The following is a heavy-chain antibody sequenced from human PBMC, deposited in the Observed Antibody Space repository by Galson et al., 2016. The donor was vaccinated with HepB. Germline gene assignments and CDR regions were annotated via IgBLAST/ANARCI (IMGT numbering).Heavy chain of an antibody. Sequence: SVKVSCKDSGGTFNRNGISHGITWVRQAPGQGLEWMGEIIPVFGTANYAQNFQGRVTITANEFTSTAYMELSSLRSEDTAVYYCARTRPNNYYYNYGMDVWGQGTTVIVSS. CDR3: ARTRPNNYYYNYGMDV. V-gene: IGHV1-69*13. J-gene: IGHJ6*02. D-gene: IGHD6-6*01. CDR1: GGTFNRNG. CDR2: IIPVFGTA.